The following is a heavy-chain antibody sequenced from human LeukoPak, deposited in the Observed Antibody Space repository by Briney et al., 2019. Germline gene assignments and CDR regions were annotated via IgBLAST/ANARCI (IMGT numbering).Heavy chain of an antibody. CDR2: IPSSSSTI. Sequence: GGSLRLSCAASGFTFSSYSMNWVRQAPGKGLEWVSYIPSSSSTIYYADSVKGRFTISRDNAKNSLYLQMNSLRAEDTAVYYCAKGRNYDFWSGYYLYWGQGTLVTVSS. D-gene: IGHD3-3*01. V-gene: IGHV3-48*01. CDR3: AKGRNYDFWSGYYLY. CDR1: GFTFSSYS. J-gene: IGHJ4*02.